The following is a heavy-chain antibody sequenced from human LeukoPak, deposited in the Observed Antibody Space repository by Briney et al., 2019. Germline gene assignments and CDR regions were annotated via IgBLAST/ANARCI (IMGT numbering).Heavy chain of an antibody. CDR1: GGSISSTTYY. V-gene: IGHV4-39*07. J-gene: IGHJ5*02. CDR3: ARERSMVRGLSWFDP. CDR2: IYYSGST. D-gene: IGHD3-10*01. Sequence: SETLSLTCTVSGGSISSTTYYWGWIRQPPGKGLEWIGSIYYSGSTYYNPPLKSRVTISVDTSNNQFSLKLTSVTAADTAVYYCARERSMVRGLSWFDPWGQGTLVTVSS.